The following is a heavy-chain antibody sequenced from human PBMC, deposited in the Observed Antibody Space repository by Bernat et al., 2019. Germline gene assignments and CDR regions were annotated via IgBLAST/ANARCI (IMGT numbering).Heavy chain of an antibody. CDR1: GFTLSSYE. D-gene: IGHD2-21*02. V-gene: IGHV3-48*03. CDR3: ARDSLGGGDCWDV. Sequence: EVQLVESGGGLAQPGGSLRLSCAASGFTLSSYEMKWVRQAPGKGLEWVSYISSSGSTTDYADSVKDRFTISRDNAENSLYLQMNSLRAEDTAIYYCARDSLGGGDCWDVWGQGTTVTVSS. CDR2: ISSSGSTT. J-gene: IGHJ6*02.